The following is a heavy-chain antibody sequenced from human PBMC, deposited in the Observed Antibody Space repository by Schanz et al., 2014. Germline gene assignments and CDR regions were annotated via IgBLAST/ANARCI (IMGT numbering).Heavy chain of an antibody. CDR1: GFTVNTNY. J-gene: IGHJ5*02. CDR3: ARDGGRDGCNLDFDA. Sequence: EVQLVESGGGLIQPGGSLRLSCAVSGFTVNTNYMSWVRQAPGQGLEWISSMYINSGSTQYAESVQGRFTISRDSSKSTAFIQLNSLRADDTAVYYCARDGGRDGCNLDFDAWGQGTLVTVSS. V-gene: IGHV3-53*01. D-gene: IGHD3-16*01. CDR2: MYINSGST.